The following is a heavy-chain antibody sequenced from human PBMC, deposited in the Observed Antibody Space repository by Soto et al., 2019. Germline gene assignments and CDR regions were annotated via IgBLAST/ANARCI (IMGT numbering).Heavy chain of an antibody. CDR2: ISHDGNDK. CDR3: ARGSGWLQFFS. D-gene: IGHD3-10*01. J-gene: IGHJ4*02. CDR1: GFNLRTFG. V-gene: IGHV3-33*01. Sequence: QMRLVESGGGVVQPGRSLRLSCAASGFNLRTFGMHWVRQAPGQGLEWVALISHDGNDKEYADSVKGRFTISRDNSQKTLSLQMNSLRVEDTAIYYCARGSGWLQFFSGGQGTLVTVSS.